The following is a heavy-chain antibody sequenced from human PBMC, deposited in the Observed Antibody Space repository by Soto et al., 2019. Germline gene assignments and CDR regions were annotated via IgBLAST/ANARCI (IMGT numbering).Heavy chain of an antibody. CDR1: GGSISNTAYY. CDR2: IRYTGSP. CDR3: AGGSDGYKSGY. D-gene: IGHD5-12*01. V-gene: IGHV4-31*03. J-gene: IGHJ4*02. Sequence: QVQLQESGPGLVKPSQTLSLTCTVAGGSISNTAYYWNWLRQHPGKGLEWIGYIRYTGSPSYNPSLKRRLNISMDTSKNQFALHRSSVTAADTAVYYCAGGSDGYKSGYWGQGTLVSVSS.